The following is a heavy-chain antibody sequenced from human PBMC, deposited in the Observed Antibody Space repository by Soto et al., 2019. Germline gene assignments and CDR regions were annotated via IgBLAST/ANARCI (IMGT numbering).Heavy chain of an antibody. Sequence: EVQLVETGGDLVQPGESLRLSCAASGFAFGRSWMGWVRQAPEKGLEWVAIVNGDGSVKLYMDSVEGRFTISGYNAKNSLYLQMNILTVDETSIYYWVRDPSFGAVDYWGQGTMVTVSS. D-gene: IGHD3-10*01. CDR1: GFAFGRSW. CDR3: VRDPSFGAVDY. CDR2: VNGDGSVK. V-gene: IGHV3-7*01. J-gene: IGHJ4*02.